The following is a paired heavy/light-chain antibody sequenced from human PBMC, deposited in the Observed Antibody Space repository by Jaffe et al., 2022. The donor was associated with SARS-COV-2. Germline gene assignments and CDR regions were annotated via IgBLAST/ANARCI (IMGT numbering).Heavy chain of an antibody. CDR1: GFTFSTYW. V-gene: IGHV3-74*01. D-gene: IGHD2-8*01. J-gene: IGHJ4*02. CDR3: ARHNGVLDY. CDR2: TSRDGSTT. Sequence: EVHLVESGGDLVQPGGSLRLSCAASGFTFSTYWMHWVRQAPGQGLVGVSLTSRDGSTTHYADYVKGRFTVSRDNARNTLYLHMSSLRAEDTAVYYCARHNGVLDYWGQGTLVTVSS.
Light chain of an antibody. J-gene: IGKJ1*01. CDR2: QIF. V-gene: IGKV2-24*01. CDR1: QGLVHSDGNTY. CDR3: MQSTQFPPT. Sequence: DIVMTQTPLSSPVALGQPASISCRSSQGLVHSDGNTYFSWLQQRPGQPPRLLIYQIFNRFPGVPDRFSGSGAGTDFTLKITRVEAEDVGVYYCMQSTQFPPTFGQGTKVEIK.